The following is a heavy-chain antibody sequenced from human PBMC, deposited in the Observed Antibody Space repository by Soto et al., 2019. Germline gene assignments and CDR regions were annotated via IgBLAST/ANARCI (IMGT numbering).Heavy chain of an antibody. CDR2: IRSKAYGGTT. CDR1: GFTFSDYA. CDR3: TRDDARDYGGYYYYGMDA. V-gene: IGHV3-49*04. Sequence: GSLILSCTAAGFTFSDYAMSWVRQAPGKGLEWVGFIRSKAYGGTTEYAASVKGRFTISRDDSKSIAYLQMNSLKTEDTAVYYCTRDDARDYGGYYYYGMDAWGQGTTVTVSS. D-gene: IGHD4-17*01. J-gene: IGHJ6*02.